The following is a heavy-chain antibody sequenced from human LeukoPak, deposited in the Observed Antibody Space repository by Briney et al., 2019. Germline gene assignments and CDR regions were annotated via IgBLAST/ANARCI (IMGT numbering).Heavy chain of an antibody. D-gene: IGHD2-21*02. CDR3: ARDRVVVTAIHYYYYGMDV. CDR2: INPSGGST. J-gene: IGHJ6*02. CDR1: GYTFTSYY. V-gene: IGHV1-46*01. Sequence: ASVKVSCKASGYTFTSYYMHWVRQAPGQGLEWMGIINPSGGSTSYAQKFQGRVTMTRDTSTSTVYMELSSLRSEDTAVYYCARDRVVVTAIHYYYYGMDVWGQGTTVTVSS.